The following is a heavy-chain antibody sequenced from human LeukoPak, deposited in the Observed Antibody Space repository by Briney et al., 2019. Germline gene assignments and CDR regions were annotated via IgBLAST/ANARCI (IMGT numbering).Heavy chain of an antibody. J-gene: IGHJ4*02. Sequence: GGSLRLSCTASRFYFSTYDMNWVRQVPGKGLEWVSYIDSSASTTYYAGSVQGRFTISRDNAKNSLYLQMRSLRVEDTAFYYCASAHGGSGYDRPFDYWGQGTLVTVSS. CDR2: IDSSASTT. V-gene: IGHV3-48*03. D-gene: IGHD5-12*01. CDR3: ASAHGGSGYDRPFDY. CDR1: RFYFSTYD.